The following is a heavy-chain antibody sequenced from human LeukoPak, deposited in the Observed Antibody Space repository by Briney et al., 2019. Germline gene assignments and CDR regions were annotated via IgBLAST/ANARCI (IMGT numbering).Heavy chain of an antibody. V-gene: IGHV3-74*01. Sequence: GGSLRLSCVASGFTFSSDWMHWVRQAPGKGLVWVSRIYSDGSRTSYADSVKGRFTISRDNGKQTLYLQMNSLTAEDTAVYYRAREGRSGYALFSKYYFYGLDVWGQGTTVTVSS. D-gene: IGHD5-12*01. J-gene: IGHJ6*02. CDR3: AREGRSGYALFSKYYFYGLDV. CDR2: IYSDGSRT. CDR1: GFTFSSDW.